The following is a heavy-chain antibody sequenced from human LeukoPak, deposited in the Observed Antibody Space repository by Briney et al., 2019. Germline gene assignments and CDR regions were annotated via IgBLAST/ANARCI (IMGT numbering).Heavy chain of an antibody. CDR2: IYYSGST. Sequence: SETLSLTCTDSGGSISSSSYYWGWIRQPPGKGLEWIGSIYYSGSTYYNPSLKSRVTISVDTSKDQFSLKLSSVTAADTAVYYCARWYYYDSSGYYESAFDIWGQGTMVTVSS. CDR1: GGSISSSSYY. V-gene: IGHV4-39*01. J-gene: IGHJ3*02. CDR3: ARWYYYDSSGYYESAFDI. D-gene: IGHD3-22*01.